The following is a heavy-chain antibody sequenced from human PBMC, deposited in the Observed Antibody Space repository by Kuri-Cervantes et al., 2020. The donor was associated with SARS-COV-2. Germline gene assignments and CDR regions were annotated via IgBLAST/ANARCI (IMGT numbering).Heavy chain of an antibody. J-gene: IGHJ6*02. CDR2: IYYSGST. Sequence: GSLRLSCTVSGGSISSYYWSWVRQPPGKGLEWIGYIYYSGSTNYNPSLKSRVTISVDTSKNQFSLKLSSVTAAGTAVYYCARDRSCSSTSCVSYYYGMDVWGQGTTVTVSS. D-gene: IGHD2-2*01. CDR3: ARDRSCSSTSCVSYYYGMDV. V-gene: IGHV4-59*01. CDR1: GGSISSYY.